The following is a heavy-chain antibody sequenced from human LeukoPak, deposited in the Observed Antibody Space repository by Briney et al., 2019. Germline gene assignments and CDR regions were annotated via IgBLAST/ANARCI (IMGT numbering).Heavy chain of an antibody. Sequence: GGSLRLSCAASGFTFSLYSMYWVRQAPGKGLEWEAVISNDGSNKYYADSVKGRFNISRDNSKNTLYLQMNSLRAEDTAVYYCVRGVKSRVVPPATGSLDYYYYMDVWGKGTTVTVSS. J-gene: IGHJ6*03. CDR3: VRGVKSRVVPPATGSLDYYYYMDV. D-gene: IGHD2-2*01. CDR2: ISNDGSNK. CDR1: GFTFSLYS. V-gene: IGHV3-30-3*01.